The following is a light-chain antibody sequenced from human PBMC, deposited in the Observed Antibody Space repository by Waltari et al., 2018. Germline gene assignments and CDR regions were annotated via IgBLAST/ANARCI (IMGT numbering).Light chain of an antibody. CDR2: DDS. J-gene: IGLJ2*01. CDR3: QVWDSSGDHPV. V-gene: IGLV3-21*03. CDR1: NIISQT. Sequence: SYVLTQPPPVSVAPGKTAKISCPGQNIISQTVHWYRQKAVQAPVLVIYDDSVRPSGIPDRISGSDTATLTIARVEAGDEADYFCQVWDSSGDHPVFGGGTRLTVL.